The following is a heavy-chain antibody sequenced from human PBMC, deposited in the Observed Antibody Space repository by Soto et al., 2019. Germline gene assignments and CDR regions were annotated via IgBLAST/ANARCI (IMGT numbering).Heavy chain of an antibody. CDR3: ARGKSGTYNWITPIDY. J-gene: IGHJ4*02. V-gene: IGHV3-11*01. D-gene: IGHD1-20*01. Sequence: GGSLRLSCAASGFTFSDYYMSWIRQAPGKGLEWVSYISSSGSTIYYADSVKGRFTISRDNAKNSLYLQMNSLRAEDTAVYYCARGKSGTYNWITPIDYWGQGTLVTVSS. CDR2: ISSSGSTI. CDR1: GFTFSDYY.